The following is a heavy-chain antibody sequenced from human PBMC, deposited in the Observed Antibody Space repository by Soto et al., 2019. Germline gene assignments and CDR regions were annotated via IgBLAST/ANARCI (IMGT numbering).Heavy chain of an antibody. V-gene: IGHV1-69*13. J-gene: IGHJ4*02. CDR2: IIPIFGTA. CDR3: ARVIMVRGVTYFDY. Sequence: SVKVSCKASGGTFSSYAISWVRQAPGQGLEWMGGIIPIFGTANYAQKFQGRVTITADESTSTAYMELSSLRSGDTAVYYCARVIMVRGVTYFDYWGQGTLVAVSS. CDR1: GGTFSSYA. D-gene: IGHD3-10*01.